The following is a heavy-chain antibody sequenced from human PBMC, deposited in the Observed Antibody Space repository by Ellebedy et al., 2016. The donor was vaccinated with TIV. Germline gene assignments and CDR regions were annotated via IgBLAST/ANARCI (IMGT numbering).Heavy chain of an antibody. V-gene: IGHV3-30-3*01. CDR3: ATQLWNTEF. CDR1: GFTFSNYA. CDR2: ISYDGSNK. Sequence: GESLKISCAASGFTFSNYAMHWVRQAPGKGLEWVTVISYDGSNKYYADSVKGRFTISRDNPKNTLYLQMNSLRVEDTAVYYCATQLWNTEFWGQGTLVIVSS. D-gene: IGHD5-24*01. J-gene: IGHJ4*02.